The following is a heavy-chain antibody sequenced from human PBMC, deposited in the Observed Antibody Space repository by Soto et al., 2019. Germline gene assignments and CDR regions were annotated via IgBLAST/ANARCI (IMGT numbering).Heavy chain of an antibody. CDR2: INPNSGGT. Sequence: ASVKVSCKASGYTFTGYYMHWVRQAPGQGLEWMGWINPNSGGTNYAQKFQGWVTMTRDTSISTAYMELSRLRSDDTAVYYCARDYVAVAGTSYYYYGMDVWGQGTTVTVSS. J-gene: IGHJ6*02. CDR3: ARDYVAVAGTSYYYYGMDV. CDR1: GYTFTGYY. V-gene: IGHV1-2*04. D-gene: IGHD6-19*01.